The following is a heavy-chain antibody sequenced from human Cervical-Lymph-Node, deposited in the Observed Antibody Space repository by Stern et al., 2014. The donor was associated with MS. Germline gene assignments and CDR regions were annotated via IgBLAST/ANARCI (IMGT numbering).Heavy chain of an antibody. CDR3: ATHRGRVTYYYGMDV. D-gene: IGHD2-21*02. V-gene: IGHV1-24*01. J-gene: IGHJ6*02. Sequence: QLVQSGAEVQKPGASVKVSCKVSGYTLSEISMHWVRQAPGKGLEWMGGFDPEHGETRYAQKFQGIVTMAEGRSTDTAYMELSSLRSEDTAVYYCATHRGRVTYYYGMDVWGQGTTVTVSS. CDR1: GYTLSEIS. CDR2: FDPEHGET.